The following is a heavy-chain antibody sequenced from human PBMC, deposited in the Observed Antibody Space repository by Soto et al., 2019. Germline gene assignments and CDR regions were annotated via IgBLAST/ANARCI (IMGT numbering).Heavy chain of an antibody. CDR1: GGTVASSHW. Sequence: LSLTCGVSGGTVASSHWWSWVRQSPGRGLEWIGNVYHTGDTNFNPSLQSRVTFSVDKSNNQFSLRLTSVTAADTAVYFCAREIVTAGGNNYFDPWGPGTLVTVS. V-gene: IGHV4-4*01. D-gene: IGHD2-21*02. CDR3: AREIVTAGGNNYFDP. CDR2: VYHTGDT. J-gene: IGHJ5*02.